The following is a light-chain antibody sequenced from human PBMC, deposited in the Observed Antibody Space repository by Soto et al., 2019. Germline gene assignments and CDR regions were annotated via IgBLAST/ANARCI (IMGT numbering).Light chain of an antibody. J-gene: IGLJ1*01. CDR1: SSDVGGYNY. V-gene: IGLV2-14*01. CDR3: CSYAGSSTFV. Sequence: QSALTQPASVSGSPGQSITISCTGTSSDVGGYNYVSWYQQHPGKAPKGIIYEVSNRPSGVSNRFSGSKSGNTASLTISGLQAEDEADYYCCSYAGSSTFVFGTGTKLTVL. CDR2: EVS.